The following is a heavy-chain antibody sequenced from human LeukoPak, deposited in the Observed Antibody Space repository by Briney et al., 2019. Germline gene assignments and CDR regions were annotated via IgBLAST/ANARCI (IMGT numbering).Heavy chain of an antibody. D-gene: IGHD6-13*01. V-gene: IGHV3-30*03. CDR3: ARDDFIAAAGIYYYYGMDV. CDR2: ISYDGSNK. CDR1: GFTFSSYG. Sequence: GGSLRLSCAASGFTFSSYGMHWVRQAPGKGLEWVAVISYDGSNKYYADSVKGRFTISRDNSKNTLYLQMNSLRAEDTAVYYRARDDFIAAAGIYYYYGMDVWGQGTTVTVSS. J-gene: IGHJ6*02.